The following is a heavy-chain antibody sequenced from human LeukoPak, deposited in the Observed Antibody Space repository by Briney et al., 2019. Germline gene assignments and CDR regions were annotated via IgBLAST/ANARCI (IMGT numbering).Heavy chain of an antibody. Sequence: SETLSLTCAVYGGSFSGYYWSWIRQPPGKGLEWIGEINHSGSTNYNPSLKSRVTISVDTSKNQFSLKLSSVTAADTAVYYCARTYGVNFKDAFDIWGQGTMVTVSS. CDR1: GGSFSGYY. CDR2: INHSGST. V-gene: IGHV4-34*01. CDR3: ARTYGVNFKDAFDI. J-gene: IGHJ3*02. D-gene: IGHD4-23*01.